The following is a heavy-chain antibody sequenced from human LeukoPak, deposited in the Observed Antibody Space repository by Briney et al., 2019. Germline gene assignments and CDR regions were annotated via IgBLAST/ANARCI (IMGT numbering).Heavy chain of an antibody. CDR3: ARDCSSTSCFDY. Sequence: SETLSLTCTVSGGSISSYYWRWIRQPPGKGLEWIGYIYYSGSTNYNPSLKSRVTISVDTSKNQFSLKLSSVTAADTAVYYCARDCSSTSCFDYWGQGTLVTVSS. CDR2: IYYSGST. J-gene: IGHJ4*02. D-gene: IGHD2-2*01. CDR1: GGSISSYY. V-gene: IGHV4-59*01.